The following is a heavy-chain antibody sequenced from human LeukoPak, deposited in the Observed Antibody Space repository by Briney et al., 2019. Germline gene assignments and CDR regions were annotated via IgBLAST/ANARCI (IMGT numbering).Heavy chain of an antibody. CDR1: GESFKDYY. V-gene: IGHV4-34*01. CDR3: ARVYGSGSYYNGYYYYYMDV. Sequence: PSETLSLTCAVYGESFKDYYWNWIRQPPGKGLEWIGEINHSGSSNYNPSLKSRVTISVDTSKNQFSLKLSSVTAADTAVYYCARVYGSGSYYNGYYYYYMDVWGKGTTVTISS. J-gene: IGHJ6*03. CDR2: INHSGSS. D-gene: IGHD3-10*01.